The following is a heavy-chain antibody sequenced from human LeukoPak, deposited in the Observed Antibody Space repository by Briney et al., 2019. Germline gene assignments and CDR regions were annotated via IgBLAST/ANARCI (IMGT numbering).Heavy chain of an antibody. D-gene: IGHD3-10*01. Sequence: GGSLRLSCTASGPTFGDYAMTWVRQAPGKGLEWVGFIRSKAYGGTTEYAASAKGRFTISRDDSKSIAYLQMNSLKTEDTAVYYCTRDLGYGSGTYYLDYWGQGTLVTVSS. J-gene: IGHJ4*02. CDR2: IRSKAYGGTT. V-gene: IGHV3-49*04. CDR3: TRDLGYGSGTYYLDY. CDR1: GPTFGDYA.